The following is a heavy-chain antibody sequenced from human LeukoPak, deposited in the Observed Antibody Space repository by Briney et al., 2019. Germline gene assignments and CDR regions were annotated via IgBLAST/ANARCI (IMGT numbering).Heavy chain of an antibody. CDR2: INHSGST. J-gene: IGHJ4*02. V-gene: IGHV4-34*01. CDR1: GGSFSGYY. CDR3: ARGWRGATVTTFDY. Sequence: PSETLSLTCAVYGGSFSGYYWSWIRQPPGEGLEWIGEINHSGSTNYNPSLKSRVTISVDTSKNQFSLKLSSVTAADTAVYYCARGWRGATVTTFDYWGQGTLVTVSS. D-gene: IGHD4-17*01.